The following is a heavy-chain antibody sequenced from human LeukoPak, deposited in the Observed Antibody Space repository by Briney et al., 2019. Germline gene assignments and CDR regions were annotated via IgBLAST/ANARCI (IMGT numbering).Heavy chain of an antibody. V-gene: IGHV3-23*01. CDR1: GFTFSTYG. Sequence: GGSLRLSCAASGFTFSTYGMSWVRQAPGKGLEWVSAISGSGDQTYYADSVKGRFTISRDNSKNTLYLQMNSLRAEDTAVYYCAKDREYSGYDFFLPFDYWGQGTLVTVSS. J-gene: IGHJ4*02. CDR3: AKDREYSGYDFFLPFDY. D-gene: IGHD5-12*01. CDR2: ISGSGDQT.